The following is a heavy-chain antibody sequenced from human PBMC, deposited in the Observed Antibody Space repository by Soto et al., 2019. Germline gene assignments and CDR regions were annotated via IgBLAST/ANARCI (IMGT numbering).Heavy chain of an antibody. CDR3: AGREDYYYYGMDV. CDR2: INHSGST. Sequence: ETLSLTCAVYGGSFSGYYWSWIRQPPGKGLEWIGEINHSGSTNYNPSLKSRVTISVDTSKNQFSLKLSSVTAADTAVYYCAGREDYYYYGMDVWGQGTTVTVSS. CDR1: GGSFSGYY. J-gene: IGHJ6*02. V-gene: IGHV4-34*01.